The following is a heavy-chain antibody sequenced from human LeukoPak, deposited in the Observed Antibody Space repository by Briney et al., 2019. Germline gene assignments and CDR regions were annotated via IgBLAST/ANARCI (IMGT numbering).Heavy chain of an antibody. J-gene: IGHJ6*02. Sequence: SETLSLTCAVSGGSISSGGYSWSWIRQPPGKGLEWIGYIYHSGSTYYNPSLKSRVTTSVDRSKNQFSLKLSSVTAADTAVYYCARGWDYYGSGSYYRYYYYYGMDVWGQGTTVTVSS. CDR2: IYHSGST. CDR3: ARGWDYYGSGSYYRYYYYYGMDV. CDR1: GGSISSGGYS. V-gene: IGHV4-30-2*01. D-gene: IGHD3-10*01.